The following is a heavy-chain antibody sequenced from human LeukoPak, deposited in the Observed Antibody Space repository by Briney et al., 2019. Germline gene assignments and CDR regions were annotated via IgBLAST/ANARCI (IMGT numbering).Heavy chain of an antibody. CDR1: GYSFISYW. D-gene: IGHD3-3*01. V-gene: IGHV5-51*01. J-gene: IGHJ3*02. CDR2: IYPDDSYT. CDR3: ARLRSYYDFWSGYYLAGHDAFDI. Sequence: GESLKISCKGSGYSFISYWIGWVRQMPGKGLEWMGIIYPDDSYTRYSPSFQGQVTISADKSISTAYLQWSSLKASDTAMYYCARLRSYYDFWSGYYLAGHDAFDIWGQGTMVTVSS.